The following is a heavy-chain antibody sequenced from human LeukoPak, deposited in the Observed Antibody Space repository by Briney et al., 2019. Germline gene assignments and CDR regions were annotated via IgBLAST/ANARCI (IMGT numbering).Heavy chain of an antibody. J-gene: IGHJ6*03. V-gene: IGHV3-11*04. CDR2: ISSSGSTI. CDR1: GFTFSDYY. Sequence: GGSLRLSCAASGFTFSDYYMSWIRQAPGKGLEWVSYISSSGSTIYYADSVNGRFTISRDNAKNSLYLQMNSLRAEDTAVYYCARAITMVRVLAYYYYYYMDVWGKGTTVTVSS. CDR3: ARAITMVRVLAYYYYYYMDV. D-gene: IGHD3-10*01.